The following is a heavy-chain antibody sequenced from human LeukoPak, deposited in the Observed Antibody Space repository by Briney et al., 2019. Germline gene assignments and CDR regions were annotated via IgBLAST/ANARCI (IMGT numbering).Heavy chain of an antibody. CDR1: GFTFDDYT. Sequence: GGSLRLSCAASGFTFDDYTMHWVRQAPGKGLERVSLISWDGGSTYYADSVKGRFTISRDNSKNSLYLQMNSLRTEDTALYYCARTQNYGGNYPLRYWGQGTLVTVSS. V-gene: IGHV3-43*01. CDR2: ISWDGGST. CDR3: ARTQNYGGNYPLRY. J-gene: IGHJ4*02. D-gene: IGHD4-23*01.